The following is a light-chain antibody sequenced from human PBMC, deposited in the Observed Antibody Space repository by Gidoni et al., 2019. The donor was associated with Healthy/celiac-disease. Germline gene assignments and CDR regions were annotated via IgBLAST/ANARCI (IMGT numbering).Light chain of an antibody. CDR1: SSNIGSNS. Sequence: QSALTQPPSASGTPGQRVTISCSGSSSNIGSNSVYWYQQLPGTAPKLLIYSNNQRPSGVPDRFSGSKSGTSASLAISGLRPEDEADYYCAAWDDSLSGWVFGGGTKLTVL. J-gene: IGLJ3*02. CDR2: SNN. CDR3: AAWDDSLSGWV. V-gene: IGLV1-47*02.